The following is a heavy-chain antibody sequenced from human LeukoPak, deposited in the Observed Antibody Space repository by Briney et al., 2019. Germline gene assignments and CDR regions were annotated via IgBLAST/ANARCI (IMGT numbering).Heavy chain of an antibody. V-gene: IGHV3-15*01. CDR2: VKSKTDGGTT. D-gene: IGHD3-10*01. Sequence: GGLLRLSCAASGLNFNNAWMSWVRQAPGKGLEWVGRVKSKTDGGTTDYAAPVKGRFTISRDDSKNTLFLQMNSLKTEDTAVYFCTSALLTWRELWLDYWGQGTLVTVSS. CDR1: GLNFNNAW. J-gene: IGHJ4*02. CDR3: TSALLTWRELWLDY.